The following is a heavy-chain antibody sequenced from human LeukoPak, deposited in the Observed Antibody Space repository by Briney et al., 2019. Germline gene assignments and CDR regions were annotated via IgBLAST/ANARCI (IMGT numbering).Heavy chain of an antibody. D-gene: IGHD6-6*01. CDR3: AKRTYSSSSLDY. J-gene: IGHJ4*02. CDR1: GFTFSSYA. CDR2: ISGSGGST. Sequence: PGRSPRLSCAASGFTFSSYAMSWVRQAPGKGLEWVSAISGSGGSTYYADSVKGRFTISRDNSKNTLYLQMNSLRAEDTAVYYCAKRTYSSSSLDYWGQGTLVTVSS. V-gene: IGHV3-23*01.